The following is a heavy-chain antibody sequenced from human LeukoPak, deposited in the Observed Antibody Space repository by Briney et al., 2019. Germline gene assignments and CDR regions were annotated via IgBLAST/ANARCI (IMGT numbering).Heavy chain of an antibody. CDR3: ARVFGYYDVLTAF. CDR2: IYYSGST. Sequence: PSETLSLTCAVSGGSMRDYYWSWIRQPPGKGLEWIGNIYYSGSTNYNPSLKSRVTISVDTSKNQFSLKVRSVTAADTAVYYRARVFGYYDVLTAFWGQGTLVTVSS. CDR1: GGSMRDYY. J-gene: IGHJ4*02. D-gene: IGHD3-9*01. V-gene: IGHV4-59*01.